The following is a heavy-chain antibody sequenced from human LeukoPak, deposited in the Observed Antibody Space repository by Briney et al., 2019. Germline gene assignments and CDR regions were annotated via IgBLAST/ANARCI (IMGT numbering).Heavy chain of an antibody. CDR1: GYTFTSYY. V-gene: IGHV1-46*01. Sequence: ASVKVSCKASGYTFTSYYMHWVRQAPGQGLERMGIINPSGGSTSYAQKFQGRVTMTRDTSTSTVYMELSSLRSEDTAVYYCARDIAVAGLPLLYGMDVWGQGTTVTVSS. CDR3: ARDIAVAGLPLLYGMDV. D-gene: IGHD6-19*01. CDR2: INPSGGST. J-gene: IGHJ6*02.